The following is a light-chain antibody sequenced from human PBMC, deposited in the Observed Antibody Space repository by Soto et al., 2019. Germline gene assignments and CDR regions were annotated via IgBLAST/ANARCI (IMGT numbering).Light chain of an antibody. CDR1: SSDVGDYND. Sequence: QSALTQPRSVSGSPGQSVTISCTGTSSDVGDYNDVSWYQQHPGKAPKLIIFGVSKRPSGVPDRFSGSKSGNPASLTISGLQAGDEADYYCCSYVGTYTWVFGGGTKLTVL. CDR2: GVS. J-gene: IGLJ3*02. CDR3: CSYVGTYTWV. V-gene: IGLV2-11*01.